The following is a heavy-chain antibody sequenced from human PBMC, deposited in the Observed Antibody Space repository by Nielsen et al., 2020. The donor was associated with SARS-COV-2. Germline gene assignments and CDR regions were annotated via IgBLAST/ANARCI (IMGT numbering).Heavy chain of an antibody. V-gene: IGHV3-23*01. CDR2: ISGSGGST. D-gene: IGHD6-13*01. CDR1: GFTFSSYA. J-gene: IGHJ5*01. Sequence: GESLKISCAASGFTFSSYAMSWVRQAPGKGLEWVSAISGSGGSTYYADSVKGRFTISRDNSKNTLYLQMNSLRAEDTALYYCARILAADGVDSWGQGTLVTVSS. CDR3: ARILAADGVDS.